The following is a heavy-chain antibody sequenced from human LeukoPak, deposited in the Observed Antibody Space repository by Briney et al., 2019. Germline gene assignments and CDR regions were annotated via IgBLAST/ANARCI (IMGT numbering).Heavy chain of an antibody. CDR3: AKDAALYCRLNTCHGEGYYFDN. D-gene: IGHD2-15*01. V-gene: IGHV3-23*01. J-gene: IGHJ4*02. Sequence: PGGSLRLSCAASGFTFSSYAMSWVRQAPGKRLEWVSAISGSGGSTYYADSVKGRFTISRDNSKNTLYLQMNSLRAEDTAVYYCAKDAALYCRLNTCHGEGYYFDNWGQGTLVTVSS. CDR1: GFTFSSYA. CDR2: ISGSGGST.